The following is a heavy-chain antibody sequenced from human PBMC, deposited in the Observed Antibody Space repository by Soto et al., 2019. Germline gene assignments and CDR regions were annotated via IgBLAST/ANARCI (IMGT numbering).Heavy chain of an antibody. D-gene: IGHD3-9*01. CDR3: ARSPGGYYID. CDR1: GFSFSSYW. J-gene: IGHJ3*01. CDR2: INTDGSST. Sequence: EVQLVESGGGLVQPGGSLRLCCADSGFSFSSYWMHWVRQGPGKGLVWVSRINTDGSSTNYADSVKGRFTISRDNAKNTVYLQMNSLRAEDTAVYYCARSPGGYYIDWGQGTMVTVSS. V-gene: IGHV3-74*01.